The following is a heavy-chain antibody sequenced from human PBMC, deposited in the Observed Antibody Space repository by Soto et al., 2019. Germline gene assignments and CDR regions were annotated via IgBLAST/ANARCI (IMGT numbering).Heavy chain of an antibody. J-gene: IGHJ5*02. V-gene: IGHV3-11*01. CDR3: ARLPFPWGWFDP. Sequence: QVQLVESGGGLVKPGGFLRVSCAASGIVFNDYMSWVRQAPGKGLEWLSYISGSGRTIDSADSVKGRFTISRDNATNSLYLQMNNVRTEDTAVYYCARLPFPWGWFDPWGQGTLVTVSS. CDR1: GIVFNDY. D-gene: IGHD3-16*01. CDR2: ISGSGRTI.